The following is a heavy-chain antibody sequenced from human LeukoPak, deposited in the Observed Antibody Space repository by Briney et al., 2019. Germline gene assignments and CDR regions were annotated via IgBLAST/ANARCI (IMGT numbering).Heavy chain of an antibody. CDR1: GYTFTSYA. Sequence: GASVKVSCKASGYTFTSYAMHWVRQAPGQRLEWMGWINAGNGNTKYSQKFQGRVTMTEDTSTDTAYMELSSLRSEDTAVYYCAVKGYCSSTSCYGGLYWGQGTLVTVSS. V-gene: IGHV1-3*01. CDR3: AVKGYCSSTSCYGGLY. CDR2: INAGNGNT. J-gene: IGHJ4*02. D-gene: IGHD2-2*01.